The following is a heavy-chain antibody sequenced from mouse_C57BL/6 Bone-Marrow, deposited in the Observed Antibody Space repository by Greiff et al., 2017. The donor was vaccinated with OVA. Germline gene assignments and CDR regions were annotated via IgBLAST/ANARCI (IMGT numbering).Heavy chain of an antibody. D-gene: IGHD1-1*01. V-gene: IGHV1-22*01. CDR2: INPNNGGT. CDR3: ARPDYYGSSWFAY. Sequence: VQLQQSGPELVKPGASVKMSCKASGYTFTDYNMHWVKQSHGKSLEWIGYINPNNGGTSYNQKFKGKATLTVTKSSSTAYMELRSLTSEDSAVYYCARPDYYGSSWFAYWGQGTLVTVAA. CDR1: GYTFTDYN. J-gene: IGHJ3*01.